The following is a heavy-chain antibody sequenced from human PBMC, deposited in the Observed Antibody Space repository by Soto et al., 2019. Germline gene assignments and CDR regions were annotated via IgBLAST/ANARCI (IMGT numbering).Heavy chain of an antibody. V-gene: IGHV4-31*03. D-gene: IGHD3-10*01. CDR1: GGSLSRGGYY. CDR2: IYYSGST. CDR3: AREVPKTMVRGVITGFDY. Sequence: SETLSLTCTVSGGSLSRGGYYWSWIRQHPGKGLEWIGYIYYSGSTYYNPSLKSRVTISVDTSKNQFSLKLSSVTAADTAVYYCAREVPKTMVRGVITGFDYWGQGTLVTVSS. J-gene: IGHJ4*02.